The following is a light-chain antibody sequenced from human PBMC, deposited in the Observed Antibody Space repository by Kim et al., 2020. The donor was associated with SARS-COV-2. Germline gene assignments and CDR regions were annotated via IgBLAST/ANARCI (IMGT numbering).Light chain of an antibody. CDR1: QSGRSNY. CDR2: TSS. V-gene: IGKV3-20*01. Sequence: PRDRATPPSNASQSGRSNYIAWYQNKPGHAPRSLIYTSSSRATVIPDRFRGSGSGTYISLPIRRLEPEDFAVYYCQQYSDPARTFGKGTKVDI. J-gene: IGKJ1*01. CDR3: QQYSDPART.